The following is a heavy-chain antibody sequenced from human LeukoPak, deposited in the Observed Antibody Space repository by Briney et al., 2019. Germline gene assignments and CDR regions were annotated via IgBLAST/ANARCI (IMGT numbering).Heavy chain of an antibody. V-gene: IGHV1-69*04. Sequence: GASVKVSCKASGYTFTSYAISWVRQAPGQGLEWMGRIIPILGIANYAQKFQGRVTITADKSTSTAYMELSSLRPEDTAVYYCARGDDSSGYYRVVRAFDIWGQGTMVTVSS. CDR1: GYTFTSYA. J-gene: IGHJ3*02. D-gene: IGHD3-22*01. CDR2: IIPILGIA. CDR3: ARGDDSSGYYRVVRAFDI.